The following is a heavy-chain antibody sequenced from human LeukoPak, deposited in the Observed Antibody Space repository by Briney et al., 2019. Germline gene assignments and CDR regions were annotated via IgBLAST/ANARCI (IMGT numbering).Heavy chain of an antibody. J-gene: IGHJ6*03. V-gene: IGHV1-46*01. Sequence: ASVKVSCKASGYTLTSYYMHWVRQAPGQGLEWMGIINPSGGSTSYAQKFQGRVTMTRDMSTSTVYMELSSLRSEDTAVYYCARGTVVSYYYYYYMDVWGKGTTVTVSS. CDR2: INPSGGST. CDR3: ARGTVVSYYYYYYMDV. CDR1: GYTLTSYY. D-gene: IGHD4-23*01.